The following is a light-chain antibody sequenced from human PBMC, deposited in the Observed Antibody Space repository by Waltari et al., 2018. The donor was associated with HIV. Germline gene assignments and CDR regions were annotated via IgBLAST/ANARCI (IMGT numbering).Light chain of an antibody. CDR3: SSYTSRNTRV. CDR1: TSAVGGYKY. CDR2: EVS. Sequence: QSALTQPASVSGSPGHSITISCTGTTSAVGGYKYFPWYHQHPDKAPKLVVYEVSNRPSGISIRFSGSKSGNTASLTISGLQAEDEADYYCSSYTSRNTRVFGTGTKVTVL. V-gene: IGLV2-14*01. J-gene: IGLJ1*01.